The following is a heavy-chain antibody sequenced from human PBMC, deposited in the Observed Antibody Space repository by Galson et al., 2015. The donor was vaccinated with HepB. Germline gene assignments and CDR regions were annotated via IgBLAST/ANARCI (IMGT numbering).Heavy chain of an antibody. CDR1: GFSITTEYTG. CDR3: GHTAGWLADS. J-gene: IGHJ4*02. D-gene: IGHD3-9*01. Sequence: PALVKPTQTLTLTCTLSGFSITTEYTGVGWIRQPPGKALEWLALIYWDGNKHYSPSLKSRLTITTDTSDNQVVLKMTNMDPVDTATYYCGHTAGWLADSWGQGTPVTVSS. CDR2: IYWDGNK. V-gene: IGHV2-5*02.